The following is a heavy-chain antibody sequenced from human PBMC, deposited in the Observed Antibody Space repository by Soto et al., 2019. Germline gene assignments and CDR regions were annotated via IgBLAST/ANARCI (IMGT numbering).Heavy chain of an antibody. CDR1: GYTLTSYG. V-gene: IGHV1-18*01. Sequence: QVQLVQSGPEVKKTGASVKVSCKTSGYTLTSYGISWVRQAPGQGLEWMGWITTDKGKTTYAQKFQGRVTMTTDTSTSTAYMEMRSLRSDDTAVYYCATRSPAFDYWGQGTLVTVSS. CDR3: ATRSPAFDY. CDR2: ITTDKGKT. J-gene: IGHJ4*02.